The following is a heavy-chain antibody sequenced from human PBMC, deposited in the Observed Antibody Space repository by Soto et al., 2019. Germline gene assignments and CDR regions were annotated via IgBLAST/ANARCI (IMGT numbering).Heavy chain of an antibody. D-gene: IGHD4-17*01. CDR1: GFTFSTYG. CDR3: ARGVTTVTTIDY. V-gene: IGHV3-33*01. CDR2: IWYDGSNK. Sequence: QVQLVESGGGVVQPGRSLRLSCAASGFTFSTYGMHWVRQAPGKGLEWVAVIWYDGSNKYYADSVKGRFTISRDNSKNTLYLQMNSLRAEETAVYYCARGVTTVTTIDYWGQGTLVTVSS. J-gene: IGHJ4*02.